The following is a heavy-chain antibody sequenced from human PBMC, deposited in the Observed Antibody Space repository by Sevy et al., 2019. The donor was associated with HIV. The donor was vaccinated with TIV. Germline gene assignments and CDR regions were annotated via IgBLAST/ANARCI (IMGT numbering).Heavy chain of an antibody. CDR3: ATHAGIAAAGRVFDY. D-gene: IGHD6-13*01. J-gene: IGHJ4*02. CDR2: TRNKADGYTT. CDR1: GFTFSDHY. Sequence: GGSLRLSCVASGFTFSDHYMEWVRQAPGKGLEWVGRTRNKADGYTTEYAASVKGRFTMSRDESKNSLYVQMNSLKAEDTAVYYCATHAGIAAAGRVFDYWGQGTLVTISS. V-gene: IGHV3-72*01.